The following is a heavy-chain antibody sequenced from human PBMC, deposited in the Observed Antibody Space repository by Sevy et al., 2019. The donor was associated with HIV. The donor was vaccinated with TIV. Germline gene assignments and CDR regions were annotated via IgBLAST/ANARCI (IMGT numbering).Heavy chain of an antibody. CDR3: ARRGFDSSGYPQYYFDY. V-gene: IGHV5-51*01. D-gene: IGHD3-22*01. Sequence: GESLKISCKGSGYRFISYWIGWVRQMPGKGLEWMGIIYPGDSDIIYSPSFQGQVTISADKSISTAYLQWSSLQASDTAMYCCARRGFDSSGYPQYYFDYWGQGTLVTVSS. CDR1: GYRFISYW. CDR2: IYPGDSDI. J-gene: IGHJ4*02.